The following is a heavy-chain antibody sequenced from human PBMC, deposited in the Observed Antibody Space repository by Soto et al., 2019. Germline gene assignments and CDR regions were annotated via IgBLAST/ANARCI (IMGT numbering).Heavy chain of an antibody. CDR1: GGSISSYD. J-gene: IGHJ4*02. D-gene: IGHD6-19*01. CDR2: IYTSGST. CDR3: ARNYGSPYSSGCTLFDY. V-gene: IGHV4-4*07. Sequence: SETLSLTCTVGGGSISSYDWSWIRQRAGKGLEWIGRIYTSGSTNYNPSLKSRVTMSVDTSKNQFSLKLSSVTAADTAVYYCARNYGSPYSSGCTLFDYWGQGTLVTVSS.